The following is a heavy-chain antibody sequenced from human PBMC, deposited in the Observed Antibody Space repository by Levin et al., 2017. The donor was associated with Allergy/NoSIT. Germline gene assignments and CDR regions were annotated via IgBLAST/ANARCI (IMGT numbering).Heavy chain of an antibody. Sequence: SETLSLTCAVYGGSFSGYYWSWIRQPPGKGLEWIGEINHSGSTNYNPSLKSRVTISVDTSKDQFSLKLSSVTAADTAVYYCARAWGVGYSSGNDAFDIWGQGTMVTVSS. J-gene: IGHJ3*02. D-gene: IGHD6-19*01. CDR3: ARAWGVGYSSGNDAFDI. V-gene: IGHV4-34*01. CDR1: GGSFSGYY. CDR2: INHSGST.